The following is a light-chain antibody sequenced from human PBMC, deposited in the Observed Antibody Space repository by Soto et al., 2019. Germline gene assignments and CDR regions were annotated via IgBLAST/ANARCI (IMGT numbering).Light chain of an antibody. J-gene: IGLJ1*01. CDR2: DVA. Sequence: HSVLTQPASVSDSPGQSITISCTGTSSDVGGSNFVSWYQQHPGKPPKLIIYDVANRPSGVSNRFSGSKSGSTASLIISRLQTEDEADYYSVSYTSSTTYVFGTGTKVTVL. V-gene: IGLV2-14*03. CDR3: VSYTSSTTYV. CDR1: SSDVGGSNF.